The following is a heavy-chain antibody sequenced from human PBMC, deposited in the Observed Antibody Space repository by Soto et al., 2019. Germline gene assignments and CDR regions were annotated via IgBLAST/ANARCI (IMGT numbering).Heavy chain of an antibody. D-gene: IGHD1-1*01. Sequence: EVQLVESGGGLVKPGGSLRLSCAASGFTFSSYSMNWVRQSPGKWLEWVSSISSSSSYIYYADSVKGRFTISRDNAKNSLYLQMHSLRAEDTAVYYCARDKWDWNDSYYYYGMDVWGQGTTVTVSS. J-gene: IGHJ6*02. CDR2: ISSSSSYI. CDR1: GFTFSSYS. V-gene: IGHV3-21*01. CDR3: ARDKWDWNDSYYYYGMDV.